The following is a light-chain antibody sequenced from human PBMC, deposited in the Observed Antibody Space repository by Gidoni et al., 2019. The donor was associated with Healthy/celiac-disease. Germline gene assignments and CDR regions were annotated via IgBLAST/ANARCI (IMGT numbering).Light chain of an antibody. CDR3: QQRSNLGLT. CDR1: QIVSSY. V-gene: IGKV3-11*01. Sequence: EIVLTQSPATLSLSPGERATLPCRASQIVSSYLAWYQQKPGQAPRLLIYDASNRATGIPARFSGSGSGTDFTLTISSLEPEDFAVYYCQQRSNLGLTFXGXTKVEIK. CDR2: DAS. J-gene: IGKJ4*01.